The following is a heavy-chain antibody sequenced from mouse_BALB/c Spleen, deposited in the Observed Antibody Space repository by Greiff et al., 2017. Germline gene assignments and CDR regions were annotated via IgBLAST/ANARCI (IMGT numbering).Heavy chain of an antibody. D-gene: IGHD2-3*01. V-gene: IGHV2-6-7*01. CDR2: IWGDGST. J-gene: IGHJ2*01. Sequence: QVQLQQSGPGLVAPSQSLSITCTVSGFSLTGYGVNWVRQPPGKGLEWLGMIWGDGSTDYNSALKSRLSISKNNSKSQVFLKMNSLQTDDTARYYCARGGYDGSFDYWGQGTTLTVSA. CDR1: GFSLTGYG. CDR3: ARGGYDGSFDY.